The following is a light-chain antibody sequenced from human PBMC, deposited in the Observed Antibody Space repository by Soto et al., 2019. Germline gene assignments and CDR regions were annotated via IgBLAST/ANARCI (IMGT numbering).Light chain of an antibody. V-gene: IGKV1-5*03. CDR1: QSISSW. CDR3: QQYNSLWT. Sequence: DIQMTQSPSTLSASVGVRVTITCRASQSISSWLAWYQQKPGKAPKLLIYKASSLESGVPSRFSGSGPGTEFTLTISSLQPDDFATYYCQQYNSLWTFGQGTKVEIK. J-gene: IGKJ1*01. CDR2: KAS.